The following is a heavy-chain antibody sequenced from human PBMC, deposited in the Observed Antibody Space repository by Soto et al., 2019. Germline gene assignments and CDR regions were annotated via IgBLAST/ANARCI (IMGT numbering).Heavy chain of an antibody. D-gene: IGHD2-15*01. J-gene: IGHJ6*02. CDR2: IWFDGSDA. CDR1: GFAFSGYG. V-gene: IGHV3-33*01. Sequence: GGSLRLSCAASGFAFSGYGMHWVRQAPGKGLEWVAFIWFDGSDALYSDSVKGRLTISRDNSKNTLFLQLNSLRGDDTAVYYCAREGYCSGGGCSGGMDVWGQGTTVTVSS. CDR3: AREGYCSGGGCSGGMDV.